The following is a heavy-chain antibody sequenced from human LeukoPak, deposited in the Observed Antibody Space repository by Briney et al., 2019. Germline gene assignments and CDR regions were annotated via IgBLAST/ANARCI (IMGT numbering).Heavy chain of an antibody. J-gene: IGHJ3*02. D-gene: IGHD2-8*01. CDR2: IYYGGNT. CDR1: GDSLSSGSYY. V-gene: IGHV4-61*01. Sequence: SETLSLTCTVSGDSLSSGSYYWSWIRQPPGKGLEWIGYIYYGGNTNLNPSLKSPVTISVDTSKNQFSLKMSSVTAADTAVYYCARASPMLDAFDIWGQGTMVTVS. CDR3: ARASPMLDAFDI.